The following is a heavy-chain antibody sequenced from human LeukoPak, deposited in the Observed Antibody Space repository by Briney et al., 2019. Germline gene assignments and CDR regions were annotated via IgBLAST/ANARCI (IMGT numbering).Heavy chain of an antibody. CDR1: GFTFSDYY. CDR3: ARARCSSTSCSDYYYYGMDV. J-gene: IGHJ6*02. V-gene: IGHV3-11*01. CDR2: ISSSGSTI. D-gene: IGHD2-2*01. Sequence: GGSLRLSCAASGFTFSDYYMSWIRQAPGKGLEWVSYISSSGSTIYYADSVKGRFTISRDNAKNSLYLQMNSLRAEDTAVYYCARARCSSTSCSDYYYYGMDVWGQGTTVTVSS.